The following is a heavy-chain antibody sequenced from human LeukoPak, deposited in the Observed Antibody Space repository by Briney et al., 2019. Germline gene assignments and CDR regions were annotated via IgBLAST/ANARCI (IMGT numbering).Heavy chain of an antibody. CDR1: GGSIRSYH. CDR3: ARDFQGSGSYRPDYYYYYGMDV. V-gene: IGHV4-59*01. Sequence: PSETLSLTCTVSGGSIRSYHWSWIRQPPGKGLEWIGYIYDSGSTNYNPSLKSRVTISVDTSKNQFSLKLSSVTAADTAVYYCARDFQGSGSYRPDYYYYYGMDVWGQGTTVTVSS. J-gene: IGHJ6*02. CDR2: IYDSGST. D-gene: IGHD3-10*01.